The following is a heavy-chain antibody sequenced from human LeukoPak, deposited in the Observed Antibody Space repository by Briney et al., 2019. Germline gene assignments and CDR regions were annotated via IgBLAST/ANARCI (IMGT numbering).Heavy chain of an antibody. J-gene: IGHJ5*02. V-gene: IGHV3-53*05. Sequence: PGGSLRLSCAASGFTVSRDYMSWVRQAPGKGLEWVSAIYSGGSTYYADSVKGRFSISRDKSKNTVYLQMNSLRFEDTAMYYCARNWFDPWGQGTLVTVSS. CDR3: ARNWFDP. CDR2: IYSGGST. CDR1: GFTVSRDY.